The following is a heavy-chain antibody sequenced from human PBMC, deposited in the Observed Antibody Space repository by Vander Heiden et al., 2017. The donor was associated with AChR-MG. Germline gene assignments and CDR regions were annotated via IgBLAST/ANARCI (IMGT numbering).Heavy chain of an antibody. CDR3: ARGYQLLFPDY. V-gene: IGHV3-33*01. Sequence: QVQLVESGGGVVQPGRSLRLSCAASGFTFSSYGMHWVRQAPGKGLEWVAVIWYDGSNKYYADSVKGRFTISRDNSKNTLYLQMNSLRAEDTAVYYCARGYQLLFPDYWGQGTLVTVSS. CDR1: GFTFSSYG. CDR2: IWYDGSNK. D-gene: IGHD2-2*01. J-gene: IGHJ4*02.